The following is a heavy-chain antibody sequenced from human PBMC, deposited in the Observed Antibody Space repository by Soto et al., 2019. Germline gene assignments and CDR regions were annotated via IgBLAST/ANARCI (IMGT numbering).Heavy chain of an antibody. CDR2: MGYDGSNK. CDR1: GFTFSSYG. Sequence: QVQPVESGGGVVQPGRSLRLSCAASGFTFSSYGMHWVRQAPGKGLEWVAVMGYDGSNKYYADSVKGLFTISRDNSKNTLYLQMNSLRAEDTAVYYCAREPTRSCVQLRRLYYGMDVWGQGTTVTVSS. D-gene: IGHD1-1*01. V-gene: IGHV3-33*01. CDR3: AREPTRSCVQLRRLYYGMDV. J-gene: IGHJ6*02.